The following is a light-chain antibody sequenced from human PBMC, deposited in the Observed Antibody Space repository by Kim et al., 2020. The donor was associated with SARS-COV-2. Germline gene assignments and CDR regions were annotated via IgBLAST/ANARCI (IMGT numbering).Light chain of an antibody. V-gene: IGKV3D-20*01. J-gene: IGKJ5*01. Sequence: SPAPGERPTFSGGASQSIGNYVVWYQQKPGLAPRLLIYDASSRATGIADRCSGSGAGTDFTLISSRVEPEDVAEYYCQQYSTSLIFGQGTRLEIK. CDR2: DAS. CDR1: QSIGNY. CDR3: QQYSTSLI.